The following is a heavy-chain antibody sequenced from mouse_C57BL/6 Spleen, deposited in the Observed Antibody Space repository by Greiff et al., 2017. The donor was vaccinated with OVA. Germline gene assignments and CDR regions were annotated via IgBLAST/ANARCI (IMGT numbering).Heavy chain of an antibody. D-gene: IGHD1-1*01. CDR2: IHPNSGST. CDR1: GYTFTSYW. CDR3: ARGRPGSSGYFDY. J-gene: IGHJ2*01. Sequence: VKLQQPGAELVKPGASVKLSCKASGYTFTSYWMHWVKQRPGQGLEWIGMIHPNSGSTNYNEKFKSKATLTVDKSSSTAYMQLSSLTSEDSAVYYCARGRPGSSGYFDYWGQGTTLTVSS. V-gene: IGHV1-64*01.